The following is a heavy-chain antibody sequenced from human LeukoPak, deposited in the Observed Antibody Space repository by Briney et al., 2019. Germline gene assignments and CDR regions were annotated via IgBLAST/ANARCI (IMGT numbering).Heavy chain of an antibody. CDR3: ARDPVDPQEDYFDY. V-gene: IGHV3-66*01. D-gene: IGHD2-15*01. J-gene: IGHJ4*02. Sequence: GGSLRLSCAASGFTVSSNYMSWVRQAPGKGLEWVSVIYSDGSTYYADSVKGRFTISRDNSKNTVYLQMDSLRAGDTAVYYCARDPVDPQEDYFDYWGQGTLVTVSS. CDR2: IYSDGST. CDR1: GFTVSSNY.